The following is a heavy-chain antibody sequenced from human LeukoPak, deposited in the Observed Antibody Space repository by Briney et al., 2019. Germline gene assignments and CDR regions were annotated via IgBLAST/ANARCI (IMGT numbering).Heavy chain of an antibody. CDR1: GFTFSSYG. D-gene: IGHD2-15*01. V-gene: IGHV3-21*01. J-gene: IGHJ4*02. CDR2: ISGTSNYI. CDR3: ARDGFCSGGSCYGY. Sequence: PGGSLRLSCEVSGFTFSSYGMNWVRQAPGKGLEWVSSISGTSNYIDCADSVKGRFTISRDNTKNSLYLQMNSLRAEDTAVYYCARDGFCSGGSCYGYWGQGTLVTVSS.